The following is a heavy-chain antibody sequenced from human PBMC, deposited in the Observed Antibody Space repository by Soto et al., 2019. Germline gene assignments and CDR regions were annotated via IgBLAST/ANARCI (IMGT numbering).Heavy chain of an antibody. CDR3: ASHPQGTTVTTIDC. CDR2: ISYDGNIK. D-gene: IGHD4-17*01. J-gene: IGHJ4*02. Sequence: QVQLVESGGGVVQPGRSLRLSCAASGFNFTIYAMHWVRQAPGKGLEWVAVISYDGNIKYYADSVKGRFTISRDNSNNSLYLQMNTLRPDDTAVYYCASHPQGTTVTTIDCWGQGTLVTVSS. CDR1: GFNFTIYA. V-gene: IGHV3-30-3*01.